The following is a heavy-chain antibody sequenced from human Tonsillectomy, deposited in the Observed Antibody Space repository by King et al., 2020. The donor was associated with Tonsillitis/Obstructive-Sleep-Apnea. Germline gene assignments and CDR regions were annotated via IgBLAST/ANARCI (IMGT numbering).Heavy chain of an antibody. Sequence: VQLVESGSELKKPGASVKVSCKASGYNFTTYAMNWVRQAPGQGLEWMGWINTNTGNPTYAQGFTGRFVFSLDTSVSTAYLQISSLKAEDTAVYYCAREYYDILTGYSPYYYYYYMDVWGKGTTVTVSS. CDR3: AREYYDILTGYSPYYYYYYMDV. J-gene: IGHJ6*03. D-gene: IGHD3-9*01. CDR2: INTNTGNP. V-gene: IGHV7-4-1*02. CDR1: GYNFTTYA.